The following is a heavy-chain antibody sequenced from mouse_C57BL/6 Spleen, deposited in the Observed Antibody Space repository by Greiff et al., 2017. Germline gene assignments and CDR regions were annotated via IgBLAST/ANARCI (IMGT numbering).Heavy chain of an antibody. CDR1: GYAFSSSW. CDR3: ARKGDYGNYPLDY. D-gene: IGHD2-1*01. J-gene: IGHJ2*01. Sequence: VKLMESGPELVKPGASVKISCKASGYAFSSSWMNWVKQRPGKGLEWIGRIYPGDGDTNYNGKFKGKATLTADKSSSTAYMQLSSLTSEDSAVYFCARKGDYGNYPLDYWGQGTTLTVSS. V-gene: IGHV1-82*01. CDR2: IYPGDGDT.